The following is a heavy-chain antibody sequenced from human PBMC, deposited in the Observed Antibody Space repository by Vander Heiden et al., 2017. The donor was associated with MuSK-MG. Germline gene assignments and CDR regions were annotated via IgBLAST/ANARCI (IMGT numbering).Heavy chain of an antibody. V-gene: IGHV4-59*08. CDR3: ARHGYSSSWSKFDP. J-gene: IGHJ5*02. D-gene: IGHD6-13*01. CDR2: IYYSGST. Sequence: QVQLPESGPGLVKPSETLSLSSTVPAGSISSYYRSFIRQPPGKGLEWIGYIYYSGSTNYNPSLKSRVTISVDTSKNQFSLKLSSVTAADTAVYYCARHGYSSSWSKFDPWGQGTLVTVSS. CDR1: AGSISSYY.